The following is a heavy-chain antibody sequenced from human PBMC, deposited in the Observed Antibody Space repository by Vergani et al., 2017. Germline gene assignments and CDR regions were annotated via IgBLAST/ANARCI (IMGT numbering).Heavy chain of an antibody. V-gene: IGHV4-31*03. J-gene: IGHJ3*02. CDR1: GGSISSGGYY. CDR3: ARVPPPDGSGSYPYDAFVI. CDR2: IYYSGST. D-gene: IGHD3-10*01. Sequence: QVQLQESGPGLVKPSQALSLTCTVSGGSISSGGYYWSWIRQHPGKGLEWIGYIYYSGSTYYNPSLKSRVTISVDTSKNQFCLKLSSVTAAATAVYCCARVPPPDGSGSYPYDAFVIWGQGTMVTVSS.